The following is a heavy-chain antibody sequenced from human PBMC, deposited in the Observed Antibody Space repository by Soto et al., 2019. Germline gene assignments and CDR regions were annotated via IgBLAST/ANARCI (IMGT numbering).Heavy chain of an antibody. D-gene: IGHD6-19*01. CDR1: DGSISIYY. Sequence: LSGTCTASDGSISIYYWCWIRQPPGKGLEWVGQIHYSGSTNYNPSLKSRVTISVDTSKNQFSLNLRSVTAADTALYFCARGTGGWYFDYWGQGTLVTVSS. J-gene: IGHJ4*02. CDR2: IHYSGST. CDR3: ARGTGGWYFDY. V-gene: IGHV4-59*01.